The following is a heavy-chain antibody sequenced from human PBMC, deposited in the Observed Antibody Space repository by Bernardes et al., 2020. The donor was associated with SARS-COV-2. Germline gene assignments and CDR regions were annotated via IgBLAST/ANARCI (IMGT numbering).Heavy chain of an antibody. J-gene: IGHJ4*02. D-gene: IGHD4-4*01. CDR2: ISTSSSYI. CDR3: ARVDFSNLYYFDY. Sequence: GGSLRLSCADSGFTFSSYTMNWVRQASGQGLEWIPPISTSSSYISYSDSVRGRFTISRDNAKNSVSLQMNSLRAEDTTVYYCARVDFSNLYYFDYWGQGTPVTVSS. CDR1: GFTFSSYT. V-gene: IGHV3-21*06.